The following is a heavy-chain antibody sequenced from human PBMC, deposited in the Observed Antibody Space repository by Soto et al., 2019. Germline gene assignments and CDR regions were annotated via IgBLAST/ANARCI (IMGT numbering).Heavy chain of an antibody. D-gene: IGHD4-17*01. J-gene: IGHJ4*02. CDR1: GFTFSSYG. V-gene: IGHV3-33*01. Sequence: PGGSLSLSCAASGFTFSSYGMHWVRQAPGKGLEWVAVIWYDGNNKYYADSVKGRFTISRDNSKNTLYLQMNSLRAEDTAVYYCARVSSDYGDYVYFDYWGQGTLVTVSS. CDR3: ARVSSDYGDYVYFDY. CDR2: IWYDGNNK.